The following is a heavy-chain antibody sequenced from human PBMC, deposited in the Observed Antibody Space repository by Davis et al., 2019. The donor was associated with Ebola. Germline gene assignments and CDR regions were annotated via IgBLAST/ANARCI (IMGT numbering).Heavy chain of an antibody. J-gene: IGHJ6*04. D-gene: IGHD3-3*01. CDR2: IHAGNGNI. V-gene: IGHV1-3*01. CDR3: ASDRGYDFWCGYYTCGMDV. CDR1: GYTFPRYA. Sequence: ASVKVSCKASGYTFPRYAMHWLRQAPGQRLAWMGRIHAGNGNIKYSQKFKGRVTLTRDTSASTAYMELSSLSSEDTAVYYCASDRGYDFWCGYYTCGMDVWGKGTTVTVSS.